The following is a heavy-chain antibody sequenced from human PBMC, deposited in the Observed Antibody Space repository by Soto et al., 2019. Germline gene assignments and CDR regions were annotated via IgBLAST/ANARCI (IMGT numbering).Heavy chain of an antibody. CDR3: ARGDRYGSGNYYDY. V-gene: IGHV4-31*03. CDR2: TYNSGSI. Sequence: QVQLQESGPGLVKPSQTLSLTCTVSRGSISSGGYYWSWFCHHPGKGLEWIGYTYNSGSIRYNPSLQSRVTISGDMSKNLFSLKLNSLTAADTAMYFCARGDRYGSGNYYDYWGQGTLVTVSS. CDR1: RGSISSGGYY. J-gene: IGHJ4*02. D-gene: IGHD3-10*01.